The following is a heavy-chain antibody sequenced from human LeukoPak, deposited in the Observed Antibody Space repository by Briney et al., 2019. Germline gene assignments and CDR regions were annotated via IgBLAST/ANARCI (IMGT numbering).Heavy chain of an antibody. D-gene: IGHD3-10*01. CDR3: ARDWTFTRFSGSHPCAFDV. J-gene: IGHJ3*01. CDR1: GFTVRSNY. Sequence: PGGSLRLSCAASGFTVRSNYMTWVRQAPGKGLEWVAVISYDGSNNYYADSVKGRFTISRDNSKNTLYLQMNSLRAEDTAVYYCARDWTFTRFSGSHPCAFDVWGQGTMVTVSS. CDR2: ISYDGSNN. V-gene: IGHV3-30-3*01.